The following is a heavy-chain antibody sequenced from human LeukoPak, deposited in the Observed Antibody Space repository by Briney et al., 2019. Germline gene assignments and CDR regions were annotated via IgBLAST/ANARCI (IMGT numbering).Heavy chain of an antibody. CDR2: ISYSGGTK. J-gene: IGHJ4*02. CDR1: GFTFSSYA. D-gene: IGHD3-10*01. Sequence: QPGGSLRLSCAASGFTFSSYAMTWVRQAPGKGLEWVSGISYSGGTKYYADSVKGRFTISRDNSKNTLYLQMNSLRAEDTAVYYCARVTGSCYPFDYWGQGTLVTVSS. V-gene: IGHV3-23*01. CDR3: ARVTGSCYPFDY.